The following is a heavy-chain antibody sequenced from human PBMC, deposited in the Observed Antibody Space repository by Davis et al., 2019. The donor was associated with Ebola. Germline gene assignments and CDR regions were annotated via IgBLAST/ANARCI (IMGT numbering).Heavy chain of an antibody. CDR3: ARDFGDGAHFDY. Sequence: PGGSLRLSCGVCGGSLSGYYWTWIRQAPGKGLEWIGEIDDDGDTTYRASLKSRLTISLDTSKNQFSLKLTSVTAADTAIYFCARDFGDGAHFDYWGQGILVTVSS. D-gene: IGHD3-16*01. CDR1: GGSLSGYY. CDR2: IDDDGDT. J-gene: IGHJ4*02. V-gene: IGHV4-34*01.